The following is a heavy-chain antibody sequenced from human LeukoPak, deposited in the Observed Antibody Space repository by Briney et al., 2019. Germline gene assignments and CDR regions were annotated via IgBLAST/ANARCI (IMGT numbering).Heavy chain of an antibody. V-gene: IGHV3-21*01. D-gene: IGHD3-10*01. J-gene: IGHJ4*02. Sequence: GGSLRLSCAASGLTFSSYSMNWVRQAPGKGLEWVSSISSSSSYIYYADSVKGRFTISRDNAKNSLYLQMNSLRAEDTAVYYCAHAVWFGAHLDYWGQGTLVTVSS. CDR1: GLTFSSYS. CDR3: AHAVWFGAHLDY. CDR2: ISSSSSYI.